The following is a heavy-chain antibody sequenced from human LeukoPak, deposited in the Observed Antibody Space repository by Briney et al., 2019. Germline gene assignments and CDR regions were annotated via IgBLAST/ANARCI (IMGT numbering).Heavy chain of an antibody. CDR1: GCSISSYY. J-gene: IGHJ3*02. CDR2: IYYSGST. Sequence: SETLSLTCTVSGCSISSYYWSWIRQPPGKGLEWIGYIYYSGSTNYIPSLKRRVTISVDTSKNQFSLKLSSVTAADTAVYYCARQGGDIWFGEFYDAFDIWGQGTMVTVSS. D-gene: IGHD3-10*01. CDR3: ARQGGDIWFGEFYDAFDI. V-gene: IGHV4-59*08.